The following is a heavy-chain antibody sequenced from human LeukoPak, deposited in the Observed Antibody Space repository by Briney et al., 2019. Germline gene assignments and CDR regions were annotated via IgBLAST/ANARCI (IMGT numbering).Heavy chain of an antibody. J-gene: IGHJ3*01. CDR3: ASRANEYSSGWTRH. V-gene: IGHV4-34*01. CDR1: GGSFSGYY. D-gene: IGHD6-19*01. CDR2: INHSGST. Sequence: SETLSLTCAVYGGSFSGYYWSWIRQPPGKGLECIGEINHSGSTNYNPSLKSRVTISVDTSKNQFSLKLSSVTAADTAVYYCASRANEYSSGWTRHWGQGTTVTVSS.